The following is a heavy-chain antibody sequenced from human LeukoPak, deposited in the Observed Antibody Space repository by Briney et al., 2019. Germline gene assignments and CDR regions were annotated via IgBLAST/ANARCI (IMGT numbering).Heavy chain of an antibody. D-gene: IGHD3-22*01. J-gene: IGHJ3*02. CDR1: GGTFSRYA. V-gene: IGHV1-69*13. CDR3: AREKYHNDSSGYRDAFDI. Sequence: SVKVSCKAFGGTFSRYAISWVRQAPGQGLEWMGGIIPFFGTANYPQNFQGRVTITADETTCTAYMELSSLRSEDTAVYYCAREKYHNDSSGYRDAFDIWGQGTMVTVSS. CDR2: IIPFFGTA.